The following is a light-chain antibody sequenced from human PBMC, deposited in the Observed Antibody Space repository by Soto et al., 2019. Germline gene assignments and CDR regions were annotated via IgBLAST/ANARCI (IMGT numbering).Light chain of an antibody. CDR3: QQYGTSPIT. V-gene: IGKV3-20*01. CDR2: GTS. Sequence: TQSPATLSVSQGERATISCRASQSVRSALGWYQQKPGQAPRLLIYGTSSRASGIPARFSGSGSGTDFTLAISSLEPEDFAAYYCQQYGTSPITFGQGTRLEIK. CDR1: QSVRSA. J-gene: IGKJ5*01.